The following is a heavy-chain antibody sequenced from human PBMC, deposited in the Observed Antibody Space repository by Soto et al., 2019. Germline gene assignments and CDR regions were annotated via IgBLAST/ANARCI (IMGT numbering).Heavy chain of an antibody. J-gene: IGHJ4*02. V-gene: IGHV3-7*01. CDR2: IKQDGSEK. CDR3: ARDDDYYDSSGYCFDY. CDR1: GFTFSSYW. Sequence: GGSLRLSCAASGFTFSSYWMGWVRQAPGKGLEWVANIKQDGSEKYYVDSVKGRFTISRDNAKNSLYLQMNSLRAEDTAVYYCARDDDYYDSSGYCFDYWGQGTLVTVSS. D-gene: IGHD3-22*01.